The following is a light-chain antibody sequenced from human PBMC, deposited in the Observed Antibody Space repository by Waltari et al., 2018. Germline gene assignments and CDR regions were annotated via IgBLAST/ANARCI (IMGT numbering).Light chain of an antibody. V-gene: IGKV1-5*01. CDR3: QQYNTYSRT. CDR1: QSLSNW. J-gene: IGKJ1*01. Sequence: DIQMTQSPSTLSASLGDRVTNTCRASQSLSNWLAWYQQKPGKAPKLLIYGASSLESGVPSRFSGSGSGTEFTLTISSLQPDDFATYYCQQYNTYSRTFGQGTTVEVK. CDR2: GAS.